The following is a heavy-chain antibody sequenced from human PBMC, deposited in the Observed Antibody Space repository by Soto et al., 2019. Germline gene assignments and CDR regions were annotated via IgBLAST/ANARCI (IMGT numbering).Heavy chain of an antibody. V-gene: IGHV4-59*08. CDR2: IYYTGGT. CDR3: ARGTWSGYKRYYFDF. CDR1: GVTIRGYY. J-gene: IGHJ4*02. Sequence: SETLSLTCNVSGVTIRGYYWNWIRQPPGKTLEWIGSIYYTGGTNYNPSLKSRVTISVDTSKNHFSLKFNSLTAADTAVYFCARGTWSGYKRYYFDFWGQGTLVTVSS. D-gene: IGHD3-3*01.